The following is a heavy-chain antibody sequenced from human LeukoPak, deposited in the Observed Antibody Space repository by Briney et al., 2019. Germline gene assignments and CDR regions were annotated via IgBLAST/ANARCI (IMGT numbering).Heavy chain of an antibody. CDR2: INPNSGGT. CDR1: GYTFTGYY. CDR3: ARAPHYYGSGVTRGYNWFDP. Sequence: ASVKVSCKASGYTFTGYYMHWVRQAPGQGLEWMGWINPNSGGTNYAQKFQGRVTMTRDTSISTAYMELSRLRSDDTAVYYCARAPHYYGSGVTRGYNWFDPWGQGTLVTVSS. V-gene: IGHV1-2*02. J-gene: IGHJ5*02. D-gene: IGHD3-10*01.